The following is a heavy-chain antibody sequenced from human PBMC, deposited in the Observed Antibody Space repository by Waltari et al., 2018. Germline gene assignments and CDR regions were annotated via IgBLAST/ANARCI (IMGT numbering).Heavy chain of an antibody. V-gene: IGHV3-23*01. CDR1: GFTFSSDA. J-gene: IGHJ3*01. CDR2: ISGRGDST. CDR3: AKVLNNWPDVFDV. Sequence: EVQVLESGGGLIQPGGSLRLSCTASGFTFSSDAMTWVRQAPGEGLGGVSAISGRGDSTYYADSVRGRFTISGDSSRNTVWLQMSSLRVEDTAVYFCAKVLNNWPDVFDVWGQGTMVTVSS.